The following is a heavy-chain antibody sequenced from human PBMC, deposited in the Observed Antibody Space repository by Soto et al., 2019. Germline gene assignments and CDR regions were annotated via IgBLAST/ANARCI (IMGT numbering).Heavy chain of an antibody. V-gene: IGHV1-18*01. CDR2: ISAYNGNT. Sequence: ASVKVSCKASGFTFTSYGISWVRQAPGQGLEWMGWISAYNGNTNYAQKLQGRVTMTTDTSTSTAYMELRSLRSDDTAVYYCARDRGVVAAITRRFDPWGQGTLVTVSS. CDR1: GFTFTSYG. CDR3: ARDRGVVAAITRRFDP. J-gene: IGHJ5*02. D-gene: IGHD2-15*01.